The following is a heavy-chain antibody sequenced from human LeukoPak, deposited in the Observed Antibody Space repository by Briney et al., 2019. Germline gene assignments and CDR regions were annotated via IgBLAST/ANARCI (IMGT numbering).Heavy chain of an antibody. J-gene: IGHJ4*02. CDR1: VFTFDDYA. Sequence: GRSLRLSCAASVFTFDDYAMHWVRQAPGKGLEWVSGISWNSGSIGYADSVKGRFTISRDNAKNSLYLKMNSLRAEDTALYYCGKDGSYDFWSGYYLNWGQGTLVTVSS. CDR3: GKDGSYDFWSGYYLN. CDR2: ISWNSGSI. V-gene: IGHV3-9*01. D-gene: IGHD3-3*01.